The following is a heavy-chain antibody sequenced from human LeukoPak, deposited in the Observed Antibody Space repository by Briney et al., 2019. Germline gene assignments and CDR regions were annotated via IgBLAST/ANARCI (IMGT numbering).Heavy chain of an antibody. D-gene: IGHD3-22*01. CDR2: ISYDGSNK. CDR3: ARDYRQRYYYDSSGYYDVVNNWFDP. V-gene: IGHV3-30*14. J-gene: IGHJ5*02. Sequence: PGGSLRLSCAASGFTFSSYAMHWVRQAPGKGLEWVAVISYDGSNKYYADSVKGRFTISRDNSKNTLYLQMNSLRAEDTAVYYCARDYRQRYYYDSSGYYDVVNNWFDPWGQGTLVTVSS. CDR1: GFTFSSYA.